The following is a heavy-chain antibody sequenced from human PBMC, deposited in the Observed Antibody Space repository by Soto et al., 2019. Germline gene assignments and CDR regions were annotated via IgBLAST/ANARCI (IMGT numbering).Heavy chain of an antibody. CDR3: ARDGDFWSVYSPRGGYTGCVY. J-gene: IGHJ4*01. CDR2: INPNTGAT. CDR1: GYSFSDYH. D-gene: IGHD3-3*01. V-gene: IGHV1-2*06. Sequence: GASVKVSCKASGYSFSDYHIHWVRQAPGQGLEWMARINPNTGATNSAQKFQGRVTMTRDSSINTAYMEFSSLRSDDTAVYYCARDGDFWSVYSPRGGYTGCVYWG.